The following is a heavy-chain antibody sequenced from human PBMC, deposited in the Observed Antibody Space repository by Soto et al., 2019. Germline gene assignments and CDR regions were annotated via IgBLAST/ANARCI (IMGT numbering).Heavy chain of an antibody. CDR3: ARVRMGDYYDSSGYYRNDTFDL. CDR2: INAGNGNT. V-gene: IGHV1-3*01. D-gene: IGHD3-22*01. J-gene: IGHJ3*01. Sequence: QVHLVQSGAEVKNPGASVKVSCKASGYTFTKYAIHWVRQAPEQRLEWMGWINAGNGNTEYSETWLGRVTITRDTSATTAYMELSSLRSEDSAVYSCARVRMGDYYDSSGYYRNDTFDLWGQGTMVTVSS. CDR1: GYTFTKYA.